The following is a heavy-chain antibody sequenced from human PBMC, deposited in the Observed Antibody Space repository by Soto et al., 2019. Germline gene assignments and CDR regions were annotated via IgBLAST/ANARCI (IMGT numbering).Heavy chain of an antibody. CDR3: ARDLAAGDY. Sequence: QVQLVQSGAEVKKPGASVKLSCKASGYTFINYYIHWVQQAPGQGIEWMGIFNPTSGSTNYAQKFQGRVTVTMDTSTRTVYMELSSLRFDDTAVYYCARDLAAGDYWGQGTLVTVSS. CDR2: FNPTSGST. CDR1: GYTFINYY. V-gene: IGHV1-46*01. D-gene: IGHD6-13*01. J-gene: IGHJ4*02.